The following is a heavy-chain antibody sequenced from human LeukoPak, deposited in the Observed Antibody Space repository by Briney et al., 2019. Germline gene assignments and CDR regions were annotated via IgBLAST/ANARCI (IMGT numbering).Heavy chain of an antibody. D-gene: IGHD4/OR15-4a*01. V-gene: IGHV3-23*01. Sequence: GGSLRLSCAASGFTFSSFAISWVRQAPGKGLEWVSVISGNGGVTYHADSVKGRFTISRDNSKNTVYLQMNSLRAEDTAIYYCAKERDYGPADYWGQGTLVTVSS. CDR3: AKERDYGPADY. CDR1: GFTFSSFA. CDR2: ISGNGGVT. J-gene: IGHJ4*02.